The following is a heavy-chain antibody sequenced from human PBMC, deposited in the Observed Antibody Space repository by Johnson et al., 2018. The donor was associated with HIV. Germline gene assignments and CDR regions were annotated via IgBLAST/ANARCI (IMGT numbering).Heavy chain of an antibody. Sequence: MMLVESGGGLIQPGGSLRLSCAASGFTVSNNYMTWVRQAPGKGLEWVSVIYSGGSTYYAESVKGRFIISRENSKNTLYLQMNSLRAEDTAVYYCARIPGSGWEHDAFDIWGQGTLVTVSS. J-gene: IGHJ3*02. CDR3: ARIPGSGWEHDAFDI. V-gene: IGHV3-53*01. CDR1: GFTVSNNY. CDR2: IYSGGST. D-gene: IGHD6-19*01.